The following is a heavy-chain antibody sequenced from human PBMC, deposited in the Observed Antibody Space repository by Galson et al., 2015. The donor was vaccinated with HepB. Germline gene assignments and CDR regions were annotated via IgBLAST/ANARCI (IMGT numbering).Heavy chain of an antibody. CDR3: ARGGSSGPVRGYYYGMDV. V-gene: IGHV1-69*13. CDR2: IIPIFGTA. Sequence: SVKVSCKASGGTFSRYAISWVRQAPGQGLEWMGGIIPIFGTANYAQKFQGRVTITADESTSTAYMELSSLRSEDTAVYYCARGGSSGPVRGYYYGMDVWGQGTTVTVSS. J-gene: IGHJ6*02. CDR1: GGTFSRYA. D-gene: IGHD6-19*01.